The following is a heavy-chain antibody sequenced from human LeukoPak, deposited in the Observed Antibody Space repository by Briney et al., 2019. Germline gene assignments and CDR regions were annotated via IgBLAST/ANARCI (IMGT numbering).Heavy chain of an antibody. CDR3: AKGPSGYYYDSSGYYAPDY. Sequence: GGSLRLSCAASGFTFSSYWMNWVRQAPGKGLVWVSRIASDGSSTTYADSVKGRFTISRDNSKNTLYLQMNSLRAEDTAVYYCAKGPSGYYYDSSGYYAPDYWGQGTLVTVSS. CDR1: GFTFSSYW. V-gene: IGHV3-74*03. D-gene: IGHD3-22*01. CDR2: IASDGSST. J-gene: IGHJ4*02.